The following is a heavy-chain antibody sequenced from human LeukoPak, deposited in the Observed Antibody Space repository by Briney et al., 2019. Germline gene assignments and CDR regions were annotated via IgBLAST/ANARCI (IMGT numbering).Heavy chain of an antibody. CDR3: ATFSWLLFAFDI. Sequence: EASVKVSCEASGYTFTNYAMHWVRQAPGQRLEWMGWINAGNGYTKYSQMFQGRVTITRDTSATTAYMELSSLRSEDTAVYYCATFSWLLFAFDIWGQGTMVTVSS. V-gene: IGHV1-3*01. D-gene: IGHD3-3*01. J-gene: IGHJ3*02. CDR1: GYTFTNYA. CDR2: INAGNGYT.